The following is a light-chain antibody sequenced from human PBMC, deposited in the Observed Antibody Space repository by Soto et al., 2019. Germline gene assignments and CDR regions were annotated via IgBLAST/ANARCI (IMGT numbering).Light chain of an antibody. CDR1: QAIASS. V-gene: IGKV1-16*01. CDR2: AAS. J-gene: IGKJ1*01. CDR3: QQYNSYPRT. Sequence: DIQMTQSPSSLSVSVGDRVTITCRASQAIASSLGWFQQKPGKAPKSLIYAASTLQVGVPSRFSSSGSGTDFILTISSLQPEDFATYYCQQYNSYPRTFGQGTKVEIK.